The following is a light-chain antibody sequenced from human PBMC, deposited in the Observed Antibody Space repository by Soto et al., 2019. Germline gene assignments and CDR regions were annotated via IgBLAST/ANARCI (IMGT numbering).Light chain of an antibody. V-gene: IGLV2-8*01. CDR1: SNEGGAYKY. CDR2: EVF. CDR3: SSYAGRETGV. J-gene: IGLJ1*01. Sequence: QSVLTQPPSASGSPGQSVTVSFTGTSNEGGAYKYVSWYQQHPGKTPKLIIYEVFRRPSGVPDRFSASKSGNTASLSVSALQPRDEADYYCSSYAGRETGVFGTGTKVTVL.